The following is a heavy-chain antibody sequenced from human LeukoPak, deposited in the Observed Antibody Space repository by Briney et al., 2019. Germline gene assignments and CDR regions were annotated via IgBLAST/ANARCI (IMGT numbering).Heavy chain of an antibody. CDR2: IYSGGST. CDR3: AGGGYSSSWIIDY. CDR1: WFTVSSNY. V-gene: IGHV3-53*01. Sequence: GGSLRLSCAACWFTVSSNYLSWVRQAPGKGLEWVSVIYSGGSTYYADSVKGRFTISRDNSKNTLYLQMNSLRAEDTAVYYCAGGGYSSSWIIDYWGQGTLVTVS. J-gene: IGHJ4*02. D-gene: IGHD6-13*01.